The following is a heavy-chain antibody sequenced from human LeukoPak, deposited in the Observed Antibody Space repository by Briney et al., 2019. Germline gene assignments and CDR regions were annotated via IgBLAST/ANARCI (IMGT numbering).Heavy chain of an antibody. V-gene: IGHV1-2*02. J-gene: IGHJ3*02. CDR2: INVNSGGT. D-gene: IGHD2-15*01. CDR1: GYRFTGYY. CDR3: ARXHFIVVAAATGXDXFXI. Sequence: ASVKVSCKASGYRFTGYYMHWVRQAPGQGLEWMGWINVNSGGTNYAQKFQGRVTMTRDTSISAASMEPSSRTSDDTAVYYCARXHFIVVAAATGXDXFXIXXXGTXXTV.